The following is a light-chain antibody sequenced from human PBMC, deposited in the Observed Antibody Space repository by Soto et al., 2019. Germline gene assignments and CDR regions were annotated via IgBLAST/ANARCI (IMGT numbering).Light chain of an antibody. Sequence: QAVVTQPPSASGTPGQWVTISCSGSSSNIGSNTVNWYQQVPGTAPKLLIYRNNQRPSGVPDRFSGSKSGTSASLAISGLQSEDEADYYCAVWDDSLNGVVFGGGTKLTVL. V-gene: IGLV1-44*01. CDR3: AVWDDSLNGVV. J-gene: IGLJ2*01. CDR1: SSNIGSNT. CDR2: RNN.